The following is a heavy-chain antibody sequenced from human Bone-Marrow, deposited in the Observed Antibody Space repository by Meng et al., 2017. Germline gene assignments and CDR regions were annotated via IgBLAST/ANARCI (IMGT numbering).Heavy chain of an antibody. CDR3: ARYPSELDHDAFDI. D-gene: IGHD1-1*01. CDR2: INPNSGGT. J-gene: IGHJ3*02. V-gene: IGHV1-2*02. Sequence: ASVKVSCKASGYTFTGYYMHWVRQAPGQGLEWMGWINPNSGGTNYAQKFQGRVTMTRDTSISTAYMELSKLRSDDTTVYYCARYPSELDHDAFDIWGQGTMVTVSS. CDR1: GYTFTGYY.